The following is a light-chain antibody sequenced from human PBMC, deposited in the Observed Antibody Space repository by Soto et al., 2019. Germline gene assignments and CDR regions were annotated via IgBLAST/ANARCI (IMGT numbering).Light chain of an antibody. J-gene: IGKJ1*01. CDR1: HILNNN. Sequence: IVMRQSPGTLSVSPGERATLSCRASHILNNNLAWFQHKPGQPPRLLIYGASTRATGIPARFSGSGSGTEFTLTISSLQSDDFAVYYCQQCSDWPPTWTFGQGTKVDIK. CDR2: GAS. V-gene: IGKV3-15*01. CDR3: QQCSDWPPTWT.